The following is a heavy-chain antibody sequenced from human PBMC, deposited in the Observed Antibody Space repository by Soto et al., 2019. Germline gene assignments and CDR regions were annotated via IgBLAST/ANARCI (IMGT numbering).Heavy chain of an antibody. CDR1: GGSDVFNNYP. Sequence: QVQLVQSGAEIKKPASSVKVSCKASGGSDVFNNYPVSWVRQAPGQGLEWMGAIITMFNTADYAQRFLGRVTITAHEFTRTVYMELTSLTSDDTAVYYCARHYPTAVSGAGWFDTWGQGTLVTVSS. CDR3: ARHYPTAVSGAGWFDT. D-gene: IGHD6-19*01. J-gene: IGHJ5*02. CDR2: IITMFNTA. V-gene: IGHV1-69*01.